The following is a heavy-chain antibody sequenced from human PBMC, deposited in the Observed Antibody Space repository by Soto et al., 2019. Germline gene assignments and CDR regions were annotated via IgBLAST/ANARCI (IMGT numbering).Heavy chain of an antibody. CDR3: ARGRGVGELLCSFDE. Sequence: SETLSLTCTVSGGSISSGGYYWSWIRQHPGKGLEWIGYIYYSGSTYYNPSLKSRVTISVDTSKNQFSLKLSSVTAADTAVYYCARGRGVGELLCSFDEWGKGNLV. V-gene: IGHV4-31*03. D-gene: IGHD3-10*01. CDR2: IYYSGST. CDR1: GGSISSGGYY. J-gene: IGHJ4*02.